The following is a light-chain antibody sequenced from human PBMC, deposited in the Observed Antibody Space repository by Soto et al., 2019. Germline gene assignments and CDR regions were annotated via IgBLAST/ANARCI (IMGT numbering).Light chain of an antibody. CDR1: SSNIGSNT. Sequence: QSVLTQPPSASGTPGQRVTISCSGSSSNIGSNTVNWYQQLPGTAPKLLIYSNNQRPSGVPDRFSGSKSGTSASLAISGLQSEDEGDYYCAAWDDSLNGPGFGGGTKLTVL. CDR2: SNN. CDR3: AAWDDSLNGPG. J-gene: IGLJ2*01. V-gene: IGLV1-44*01.